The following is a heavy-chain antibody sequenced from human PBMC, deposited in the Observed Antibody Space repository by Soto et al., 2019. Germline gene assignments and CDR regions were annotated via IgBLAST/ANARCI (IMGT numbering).Heavy chain of an antibody. CDR1: GFTFSHYA. CDR3: ARVGLNVFRAANDSYNWFEP. V-gene: IGHV3-30*04. Sequence: GGSLRLSCTASGFTFSHYALHWLRQTPGKGLEWVAYISYHGNTEKYADSVKGRFTISRDNYKKEVYLQMNSLRIEDTAVYYCARVGLNVFRAANDSYNWFEPWGQGTLVTVSS. J-gene: IGHJ5*02. CDR2: ISYHGNTE. D-gene: IGHD6-25*01.